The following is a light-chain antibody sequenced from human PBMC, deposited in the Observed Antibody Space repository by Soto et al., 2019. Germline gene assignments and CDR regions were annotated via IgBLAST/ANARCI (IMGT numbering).Light chain of an antibody. Sequence: EIVLTQSPGTLSFSPGERATLSCRASQSIISDSLAWYQQKPGQAPRLLISGASSRATGIPDRFSGSGSGTYFTLTISSLQSEDFAVYYCQQYNNWPPVTFGQGTKLEIK. CDR2: GAS. CDR1: QSIISDS. V-gene: IGKV3-20*01. J-gene: IGKJ2*01. CDR3: QQYNNWPPVT.